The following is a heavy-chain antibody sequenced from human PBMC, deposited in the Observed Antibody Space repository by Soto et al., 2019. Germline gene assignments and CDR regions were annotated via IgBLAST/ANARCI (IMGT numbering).Heavy chain of an antibody. CDR2: IKSKSDDETT. D-gene: IGHD3-22*01. V-gene: IGHV3-15*01. Sequence: EVQLVESGGGLVKPGGSLRLSCTASGVTFSNVWMNWVRQAPGKGLEWVGRIKSKSDDETTDYAAPVKGRFNISREDSKNTLYLQMYSLKTEDTAVYYCTTGLTYYYDTSGHYCARAMDVWGQGITVTVSS. CDR3: TTGLTYYYDTSGHYCARAMDV. J-gene: IGHJ6*02. CDR1: GVTFSNVW.